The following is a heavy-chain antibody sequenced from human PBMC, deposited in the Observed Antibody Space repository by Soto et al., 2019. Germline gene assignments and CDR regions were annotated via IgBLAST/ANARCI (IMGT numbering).Heavy chain of an antibody. D-gene: IGHD3-9*01. V-gene: IGHV1-8*01. CDR1: GYTFTDYD. CDR3: EVTTGY. Sequence: QVQVVQSRAEVKKPGASVKVSCKTSGYTFTDYDINWVRQATGQGLEWMGWVSPDSGNSGYAQRFQGRVTMTSDTSISTVYMELSNLRSEDTAMYYCEVTTGYWGQGTMVTVSS. J-gene: IGHJ4*02. CDR2: VSPDSGNS.